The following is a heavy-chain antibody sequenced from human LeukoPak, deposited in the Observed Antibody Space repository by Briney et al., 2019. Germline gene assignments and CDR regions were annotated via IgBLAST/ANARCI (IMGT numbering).Heavy chain of an antibody. Sequence: SETLSLTCTVSGGSISSSSYYWGWIRQPPGKGLEWIGSIYYSGSTNYNPSLKSRVTISVDTSKNQFSLKLSSVTAADTAVYYCARDAEYYDSSGYYYRSGFDYWGQGTLVTVSS. CDR1: GGSISSSSYY. CDR2: IYYSGST. CDR3: ARDAEYYDSSGYYYRSGFDY. J-gene: IGHJ4*02. D-gene: IGHD3-22*01. V-gene: IGHV4-39*07.